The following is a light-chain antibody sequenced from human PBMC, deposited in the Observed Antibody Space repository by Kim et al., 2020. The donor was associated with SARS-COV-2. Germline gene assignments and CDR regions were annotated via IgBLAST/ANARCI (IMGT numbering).Light chain of an antibody. V-gene: IGLV1-47*01. CDR3: AAWDDSLSVHYV. CDR2: ENY. Sequence: QPLLTQPPSASGTPGQRVTISCSGSRSNIGSNYVYWYQQLPGAAPKLLIYENYQRPSGVPDRFSGSKSGTSASLAISGLRSEDEADYYCAAWDDSLSVHYVFGTGTKVTVL. J-gene: IGLJ1*01. CDR1: RSNIGSNY.